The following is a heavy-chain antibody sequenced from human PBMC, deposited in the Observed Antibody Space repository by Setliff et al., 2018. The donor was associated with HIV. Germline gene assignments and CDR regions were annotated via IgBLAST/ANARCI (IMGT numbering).Heavy chain of an antibody. V-gene: IGHV1-2*02. CDR2: INPHTGVT. Sequence: ASVKVSCKTSGYIFIRYYIFWVRQAPGQGLEWMGNINPHTGVTRYAEKFQGKVTMTRDTSISTIYMELSRLRSDDTAVYYCARDVRDGFEEWFSTLDDGMDVWGQGTTVTISS. D-gene: IGHD3-3*01. CDR3: ARDVRDGFEEWFSTLDDGMDV. J-gene: IGHJ6*02. CDR1: GYIFIRYY.